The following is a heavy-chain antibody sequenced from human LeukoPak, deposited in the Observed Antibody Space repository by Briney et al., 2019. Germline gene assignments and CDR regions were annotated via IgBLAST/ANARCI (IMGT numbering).Heavy chain of an antibody. D-gene: IGHD3-3*01. CDR2: MNSSDTTI. CDR1: GFTFSSYR. Sequence: PGRSVRLSCAASGFTFSSYRMNWVRQAPGKGLEWVSYMNSSDTTIYYADSVKGRFIISRDNAKNTLDLQMNSLRAEDTALYFCARVGGTSDFDYWGQGTLVTVSS. J-gene: IGHJ4*02. V-gene: IGHV3-48*04. CDR3: ARVGGTSDFDY.